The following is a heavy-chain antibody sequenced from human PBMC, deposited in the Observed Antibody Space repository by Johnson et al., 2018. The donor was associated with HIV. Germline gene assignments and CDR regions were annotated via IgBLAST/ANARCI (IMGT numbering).Heavy chain of an antibody. Sequence: VQLVESGGGVVQPGRSLRLSCAASGFTFSRLVMDWVRQAPGKGLEWVGRIKSKTDGGTTDYAAPVKGRFTISRDYSKNTLYLQLNSLKTEDTAGYYCARVQLLADDVFNIWGQGTMVTVSP. D-gene: IGHD3-10*01. CDR3: ARVQLLADDVFNI. CDR1: GFTFSRLV. J-gene: IGHJ3*02. V-gene: IGHV3-15*01. CDR2: IKSKTDGGTT.